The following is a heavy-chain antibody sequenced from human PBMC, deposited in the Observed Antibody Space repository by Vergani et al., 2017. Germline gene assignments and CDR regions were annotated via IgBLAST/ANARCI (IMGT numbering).Heavy chain of an antibody. V-gene: IGHV3-23*01. J-gene: IGHJ5*02. D-gene: IGHD2-2*01. CDR2: ISGSGGST. CDR1: GFTFDDYA. Sequence: EVQLLESGGGLVQPGRSLRLSCAASGFTFDDYAMSWVRQAPGKGLEWVSAISGSGGSTYYADSEKGRFTISRDNSKNTLYLQMNSLRAEDTAVYYCAKDPSIVVVHNWFDPWGQGTLVTVSS. CDR3: AKDPSIVVVHNWFDP.